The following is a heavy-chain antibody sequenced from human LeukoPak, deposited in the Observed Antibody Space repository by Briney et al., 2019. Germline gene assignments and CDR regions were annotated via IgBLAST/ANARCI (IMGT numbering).Heavy chain of an antibody. CDR2: INHSGST. CDR3: ASLSVVPAAQYNSDAFDI. J-gene: IGHJ3*02. D-gene: IGHD2-2*01. V-gene: IGHV4-34*01. CDR1: GGSFSGYY. Sequence: PSETLSLTCAVYGGSFSGYYWSWIRQPPGKGLEWIGEINHSGSTNYNPSLKSRVTISVDTSKNQFSLKLSSVTAADTAVYYCASLSVVPAAQYNSDAFDIWGQGTMVTVSP.